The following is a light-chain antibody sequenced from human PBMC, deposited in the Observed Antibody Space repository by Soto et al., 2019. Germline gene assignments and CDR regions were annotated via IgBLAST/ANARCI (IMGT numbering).Light chain of an antibody. V-gene: IGKV3-11*01. CDR3: QQRSNWPPGTWT. CDR1: QSVSSY. CDR2: DAP. J-gene: IGKJ1*01. Sequence: EIVLTQSPATLSLSPGERATLSCRASQSVSSYLAWYQQKPGQAPRLLIYDAPNRATGIPARFSGSGSGTDFTLTISSLEPEDFAVYYCQQRSNWPPGTWTFGQGTKVEIK.